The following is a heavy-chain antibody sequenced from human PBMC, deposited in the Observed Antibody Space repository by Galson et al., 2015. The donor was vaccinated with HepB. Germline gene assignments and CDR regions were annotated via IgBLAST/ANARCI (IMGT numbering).Heavy chain of an antibody. D-gene: IGHD3-22*01. CDR1: GFTFSSYA. CDR2: ITGSGGTT. CDR3: AEAEFHVYDSYDY. J-gene: IGHJ4*02. V-gene: IGHV3-23*01. Sequence: SLRLSCAASGFTFSSYAMSWVRQAPGKGLEWVSSITGSGGTTFLADSLQGRFTISRDNSKNTLYLQLNSLRPDDTAVYYCAEAEFHVYDSYDYWGQGTLVTVSS.